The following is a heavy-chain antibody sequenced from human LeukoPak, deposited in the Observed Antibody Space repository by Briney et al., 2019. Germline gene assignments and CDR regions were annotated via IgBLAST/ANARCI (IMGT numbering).Heavy chain of an antibody. CDR3: ARDELYSSSWPYFQH. J-gene: IGHJ1*01. Sequence: GGSLRLSCAASGFTFSSYGMHWVRQAPGKGLEWVAVIWYDGSNKYYADSVKGRFTIYRDNSKNTLYLQMNSLRAEDTAVYYCARDELYSSSWPYFQHWGQGTLVTVSS. CDR1: GFTFSSYG. V-gene: IGHV3-33*01. D-gene: IGHD6-13*01. CDR2: IWYDGSNK.